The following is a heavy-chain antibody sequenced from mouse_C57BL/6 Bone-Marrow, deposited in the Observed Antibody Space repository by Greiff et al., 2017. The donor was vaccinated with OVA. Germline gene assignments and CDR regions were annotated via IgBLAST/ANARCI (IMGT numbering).Heavy chain of an antibody. V-gene: IGHV5-17*01. CDR3: ARRVRGYYFDY. CDR1: GFTFSDYG. J-gene: IGHJ2*01. D-gene: IGHD2-14*01. Sequence: DVKLVESGGGLVKPGGSLKLSCAASGFTFSDYGMHWVRQAPEKGLEWVAYISSGSSTIYYADTVKGRFTISRDNAKNTLFLQMTSLRSEDTAMYYCARRVRGYYFDYWGQGTTRTVSS. CDR2: ISSGSSTI.